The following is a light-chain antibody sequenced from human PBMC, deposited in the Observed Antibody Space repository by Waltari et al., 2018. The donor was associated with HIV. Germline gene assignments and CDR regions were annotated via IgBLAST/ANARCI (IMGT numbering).Light chain of an antibody. CDR2: DTD. J-gene: IGLJ3*02. CDR3: GAWDSSLSAVV. V-gene: IGLV1-51*02. CDR1: SFHLSIDY. Sequence: QSVLTQPPSVSAAPGQKVTISCSASSFHLSIDYVSWYQQLPGTAPKLLIYDTDKRPSGIPDRFSGSQSGASASLGITGLQTGDEADYYCGAWDSSLSAVVFGGGTKLTVL.